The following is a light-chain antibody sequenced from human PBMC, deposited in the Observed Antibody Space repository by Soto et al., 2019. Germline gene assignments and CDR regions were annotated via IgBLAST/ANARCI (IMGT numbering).Light chain of an antibody. V-gene: IGKV1-39*01. CDR1: QNIENY. J-gene: IGKJ5*01. CDR2: FAS. CDR3: QQSFSSPPST. Sequence: DIQMTQSPSSLSASLGDTVTISCRASQNIENYLHWYQQKAGKAPEVLLYFASVLKDGVSSRFSGSGYGTDFTLTITYLQHGDFAMYYCQQSFSSPPSTFGQGTRLDIK.